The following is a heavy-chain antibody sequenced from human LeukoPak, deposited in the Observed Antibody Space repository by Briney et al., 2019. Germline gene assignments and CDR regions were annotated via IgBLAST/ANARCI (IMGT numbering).Heavy chain of an antibody. Sequence: SVKVSCKASGGTFSSYAISWVRQAPGQGLEWMGGIIPIFGTANYAQKFQGRVTITADESTSTAYMELSSLRSDDTAVYYCARDDTPYRQWLVPPRYWGQGALVTVSS. CDR2: IIPIFGTA. CDR3: ARDDTPYRQWLVPPRY. D-gene: IGHD6-19*01. V-gene: IGHV1-69*13. J-gene: IGHJ4*02. CDR1: GGTFSSYA.